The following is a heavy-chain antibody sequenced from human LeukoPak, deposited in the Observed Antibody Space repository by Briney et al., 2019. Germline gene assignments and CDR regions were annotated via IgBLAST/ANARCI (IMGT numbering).Heavy chain of an antibody. J-gene: IGHJ4*02. CDR1: GGSISSYY. V-gene: IGHV4-59*08. CDR2: ISHSGSA. Sequence: SETLSLTCTVSGGSISSYYWSWIRQSPGKGLEWIGCISHSGSANYNPSLKSRLTISLDTSKNHFSLNLTSVTAADTAVYYCATGAVAPKHWGQGTLVSVSS. CDR3: ATGAVAPKH.